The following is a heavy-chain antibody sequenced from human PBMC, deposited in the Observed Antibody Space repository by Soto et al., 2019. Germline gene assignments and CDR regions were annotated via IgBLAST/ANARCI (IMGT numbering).Heavy chain of an antibody. Sequence: SETLSLTCAVYGGSFSGYYWSWIRQPPGKGLEWIGEINHSGSTNYNPSLKSRVTISVDTSKNQFSLKLSSVTAADTAVYYCARGYCSGGSCLFDYWGQGTLVTVSS. CDR1: GGSFSGYY. V-gene: IGHV4-34*01. CDR2: INHSGST. CDR3: ARGYCSGGSCLFDY. J-gene: IGHJ4*02. D-gene: IGHD2-15*01.